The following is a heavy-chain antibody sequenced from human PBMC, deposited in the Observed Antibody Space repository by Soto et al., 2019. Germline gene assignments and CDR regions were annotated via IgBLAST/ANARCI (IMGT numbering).Heavy chain of an antibody. CDR1: GYTFHNYG. CDR3: ARGSESFDV. CDR2: ISGYNGNT. V-gene: IGHV1-18*01. J-gene: IGHJ4*02. D-gene: IGHD3-9*01. Sequence: XSVEASCKASGYTFHNYGNGLVRQVPGQGLEWMGWISGYNGNTNYAPKIQGRVTVTRDTSTATAYMELRSLRSDDTAIYYCARGSESFDVWGQGTLVTVSS.